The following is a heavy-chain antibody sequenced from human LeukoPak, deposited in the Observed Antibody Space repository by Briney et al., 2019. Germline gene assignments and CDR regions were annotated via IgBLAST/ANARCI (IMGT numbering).Heavy chain of an antibody. CDR2: IYHSGSV. D-gene: IGHD3-10*01. V-gene: IGHV4-59*01. Sequence: PSETLSLTCTVSGGSISNYYWSWIRQPPGKGLEWIGYIYHSGSVNYNPSLKSRVTISVDTTNNQFSLKLNSVTAADTAVYYCARGGGFGSPPAYWGQGTLVTVYS. CDR3: ARGGGFGSPPAY. J-gene: IGHJ4*02. CDR1: GGSISNYY.